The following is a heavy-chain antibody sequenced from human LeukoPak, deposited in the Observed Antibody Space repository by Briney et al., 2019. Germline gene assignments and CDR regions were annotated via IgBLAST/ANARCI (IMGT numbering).Heavy chain of an antibody. CDR2: ISHSGTT. D-gene: IGHD2-8*01. V-gene: IGHV4-38-2*02. J-gene: IGHJ4*02. CDR1: GYSISSDYY. Sequence: PSETLSLTCSVSGYSISSDYYWSWIRQPPGKGLEWIASISHSGTTSYHPSLNSRVTISIDTSKNQFSLNVNSVTAADTAVYYCARGLQTWSRDPFDFWGQGILVTVSS. CDR3: ARGLQTWSRDPFDF.